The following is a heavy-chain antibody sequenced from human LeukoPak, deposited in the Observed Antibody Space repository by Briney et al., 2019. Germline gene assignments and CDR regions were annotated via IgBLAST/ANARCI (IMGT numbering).Heavy chain of an antibody. D-gene: IGHD1-26*01. CDR2: MNPNSGNT. V-gene: IGHV1-8*01. Sequence: GASVKVSCKASGCTFTSYDINWVRQATGQGLEWMGWMNPNSGNTGYAQKFQGRVTMTRNTSISTAYMELSSLRSEDTAVYYCASGIGYSGSYFFGYWGQGTLVTVSS. J-gene: IGHJ4*02. CDR3: ASGIGYSGSYFFGY. CDR1: GCTFTSYD.